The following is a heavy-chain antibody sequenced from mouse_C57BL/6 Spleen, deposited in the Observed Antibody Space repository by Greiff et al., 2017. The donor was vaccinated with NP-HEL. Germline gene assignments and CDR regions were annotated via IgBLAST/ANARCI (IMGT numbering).Heavy chain of an antibody. D-gene: IGHD2-3*01. CDR2: INPYNGGT. J-gene: IGHJ2*01. Sequence: VQLQQSGPVLVKPGASVKMSCKASGYTFTDYYMNWVKQSHGKSLEWIGVINPYNGGTSYNQKFKGKATLTVDKSSSTAYMELNSLTSEDSAVYYCARSRYDGYPFDYWGQGTTLTVSS. CDR1: GYTFTDYY. CDR3: ARSRYDGYPFDY. V-gene: IGHV1-19*01.